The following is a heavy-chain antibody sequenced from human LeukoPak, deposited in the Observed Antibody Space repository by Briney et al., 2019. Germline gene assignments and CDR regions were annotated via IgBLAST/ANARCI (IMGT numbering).Heavy chain of an antibody. CDR3: ARGLGYCSGGNCYSADPSFHY. J-gene: IGHJ4*02. CDR2: IYHSGST. D-gene: IGHD2-15*01. Sequence: SETLSLTCPVSGYSSSTGYYWGWIRQPPGQGLEWIGSIYHSGSTYYNPSLKSRVTISVDTSENQFSLNLTPVTAADTAVYYCARGLGYCSGGNCYSADPSFHYWGQGTLVTVSS. V-gene: IGHV4-38-2*01. CDR1: GYSSSTGYY.